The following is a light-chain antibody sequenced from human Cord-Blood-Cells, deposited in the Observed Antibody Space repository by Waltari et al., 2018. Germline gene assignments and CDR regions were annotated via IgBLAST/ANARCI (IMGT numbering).Light chain of an antibody. CDR3: QQYNNWPWT. V-gene: IGKV3-15*01. CDR2: GAS. Sequence: EIVMTQSPATLSVSPGERATLSCRASQSVSSNLAWIQQKPGQAPRLLIYGASTRATGIPARFSGSGSGTEFTLTISSLQSEDFAVYYCQQYNNWPWTFGQGTKVEIK. CDR1: QSVSSN. J-gene: IGKJ1*01.